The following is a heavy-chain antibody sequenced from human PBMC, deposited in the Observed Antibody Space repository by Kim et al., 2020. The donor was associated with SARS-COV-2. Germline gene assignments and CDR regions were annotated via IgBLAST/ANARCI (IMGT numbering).Heavy chain of an antibody. V-gene: IGHV1-8*01. CDR2: MNPNSGNT. J-gene: IGHJ4*02. CDR1: GYTFTSYD. CDR3: ARAGRIYYGSGFNFVGY. D-gene: IGHD3-10*01. Sequence: ASVKVSCKASGYTFTSYDINWVRQATGQGLEWMGWMNPNSGNTGYAQKFQGRVTMTRNTSISTAYMELSSLRSEDTAVYYCARAGRIYYGSGFNFVGYWGQGTLVTVSS.